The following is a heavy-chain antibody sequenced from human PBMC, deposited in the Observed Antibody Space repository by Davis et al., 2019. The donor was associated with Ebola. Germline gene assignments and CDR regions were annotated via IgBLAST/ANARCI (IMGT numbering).Heavy chain of an antibody. V-gene: IGHV4-38-2*02. CDR2: IYPSGST. CDR3: ARAHSLTGTYGMDV. D-gene: IGHD1/OR15-1a*01. Sequence: MPSETLSLTCSVSGYSISSGYYCGWIRPPPGKGLEWIGSIYPSGSTYYNPSLKSRVTISVDTSKNQFSLKLSSVTAADTAVYYCARAHSLTGTYGMDVWGQGTTVTVSS. CDR1: GYSISSGYY. J-gene: IGHJ6*02.